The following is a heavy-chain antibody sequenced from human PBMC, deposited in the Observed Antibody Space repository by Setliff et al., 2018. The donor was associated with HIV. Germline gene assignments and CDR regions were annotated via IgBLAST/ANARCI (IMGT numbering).Heavy chain of an antibody. V-gene: IGHV1-18*01. J-gene: IGHJ5*02. CDR2: INTYNGNT. CDR3: ARGGPARVALLYWFDP. Sequence: ASVKVSCRASGYNFVGYGINWLRQAPGQGLEWMGWINTYNGNTKYGQKFQGSVTMTTDTSTSTVYMELRNLRSDDTAVYFCARGGPARVALLYWFDPWGQGTLVTVSS. D-gene: IGHD2-21*01. CDR1: GYNFVGYG.